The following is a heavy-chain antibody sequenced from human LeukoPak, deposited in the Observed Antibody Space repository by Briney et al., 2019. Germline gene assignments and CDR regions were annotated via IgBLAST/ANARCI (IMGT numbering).Heavy chain of an antibody. J-gene: IGHJ4*02. CDR1: GYTFTGYY. Sequence: ASVKVSCKASGYTFTGYYMHWVRQAPGQGLEWMGRINPNSGGTNYAQKFQGRVTMTRDTSISTAYMELSRLRSGDTAVYYCASLVGYNSVDYYFDYWGQGTLVTVSS. CDR2: INPNSGGT. V-gene: IGHV1-2*06. D-gene: IGHD5-24*01. CDR3: ASLVGYNSVDYYFDY.